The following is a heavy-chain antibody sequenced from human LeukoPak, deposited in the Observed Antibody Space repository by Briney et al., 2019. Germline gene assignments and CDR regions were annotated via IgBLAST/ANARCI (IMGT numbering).Heavy chain of an antibody. Sequence: GGSLPDTLAASVFTFSSYGRHWVRQAPGKGLEWVAVISYDGSNKYYADSVKGRFTTSRDDSPSPQYLQMNSPSAKDTAVYYCAALVSPGWTPLLWFGDSGLDYWGQ. CDR1: VFTFSSYG. V-gene: IGHV3-30*03. CDR3: AALVSPGWTPLLWFGDSGLDY. CDR2: ISYDGSNK. J-gene: IGHJ4*02. D-gene: IGHD3-10*01.